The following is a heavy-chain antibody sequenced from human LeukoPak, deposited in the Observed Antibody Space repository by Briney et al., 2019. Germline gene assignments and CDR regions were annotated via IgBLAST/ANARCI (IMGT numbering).Heavy chain of an antibody. D-gene: IGHD5-18*01. CDR1: GYTLTELS. J-gene: IGHJ4*02. CDR3: ETETRGGYMFSDVDTAMVTGY. CDR2: FDPEDGET. V-gene: IGHV1-24*01. Sequence: ASVKVSCKVSGYTLTELSMHWVRQAPGKGLEWMGGFDPEDGETIYAQKFQGRVTMTEDTSTDTAYMELSSLRSEDTAVYYCETETRGGYMFSDVDTAMVTGYWGQGPLVTVSS.